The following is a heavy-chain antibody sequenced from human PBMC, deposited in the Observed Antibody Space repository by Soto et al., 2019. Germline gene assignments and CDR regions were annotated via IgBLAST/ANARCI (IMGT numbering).Heavy chain of an antibody. CDR1: GFSFSDYA. CDR2: ISDSGIST. V-gene: IGHV3-23*01. Sequence: GGSLRLSCAGSGFSFSDYAMSWVRQAPGKGLEWASTISDSGISTYYADSVKGRFTISRDNSKNTLYLQMSSLRAEDTALYYCAKVPFVGWEVRESDYWGQGTLVTVSS. J-gene: IGHJ4*02. CDR3: AKVPFVGWEVRESDY. D-gene: IGHD1-26*01.